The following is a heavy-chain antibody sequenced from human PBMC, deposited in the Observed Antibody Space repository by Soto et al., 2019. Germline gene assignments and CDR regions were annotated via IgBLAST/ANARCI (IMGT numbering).Heavy chain of an antibody. D-gene: IGHD3-10*01. J-gene: IGHJ4*02. CDR3: AAGPIVRGVGGRSFAY. Sequence: QMQLVQSGPEVKKPGTSVKVSCKASGFTFTSSAVQWVRQARGQSLEWIGWIFVGSGTTKYAQKFQERVTITRDMSTSTAYMELSSLRSEDTAVYYCAAGPIVRGVGGRSFAYSGQGTLVTVSS. V-gene: IGHV1-58*01. CDR1: GFTFTSSA. CDR2: IFVGSGTT.